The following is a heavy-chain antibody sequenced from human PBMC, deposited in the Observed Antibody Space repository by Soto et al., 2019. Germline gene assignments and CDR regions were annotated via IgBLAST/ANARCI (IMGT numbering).Heavy chain of an antibody. CDR3: ARDILYDSSSSEPGDY. Sequence: ASVKVSCKASGGTFSSYAISWVRQAPGQGLEWMGRINPSGGRTSYAQKFQGRVTMTRDTSTSTVYMELSSLRSEDTAVYYCARDILYDSSSSEPGDYWGQGTLVTVSS. CDR2: INPSGGRT. D-gene: IGHD6-6*01. J-gene: IGHJ4*02. V-gene: IGHV1-46*01. CDR1: GGTFSSYA.